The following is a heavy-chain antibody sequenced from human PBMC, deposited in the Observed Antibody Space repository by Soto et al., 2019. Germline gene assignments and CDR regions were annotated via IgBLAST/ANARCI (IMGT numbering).Heavy chain of an antibody. V-gene: IGHV3-30-3*01. Sequence: QVQLVESGGGVVQPGRSLRLSCAASGFTFSSYAMHWVRQAPGKGLEWVAVISYDGSNKYYADSVKGRFTISRDNSKNTLYLQMNSLRAEDTAVYYCARGALLCSSTSCWGGEYGMDVWGQGTTVTVSS. CDR3: ARGALLCSSTSCWGGEYGMDV. CDR1: GFTFSSYA. J-gene: IGHJ6*02. CDR2: ISYDGSNK. D-gene: IGHD2-2*01.